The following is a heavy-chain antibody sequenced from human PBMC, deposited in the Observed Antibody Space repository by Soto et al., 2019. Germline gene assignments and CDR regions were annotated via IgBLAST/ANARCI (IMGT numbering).Heavy chain of an antibody. CDR3: ARTCRSGGSCYLEY. CDR2: VSVPSGDT. Sequence: ASVKVSCKASGYSFSSFGISWVRQAPGQGLEWVGWVSVPSGDTSSAQNFQGRVTVTTDTSTSTAYMEVGSLRSDDTAVYYCARTCRSGGSCYLEYWGEGTLVTVSS. D-gene: IGHD2-15*01. CDR1: GYSFSSFG. J-gene: IGHJ4*02. V-gene: IGHV1-18*01.